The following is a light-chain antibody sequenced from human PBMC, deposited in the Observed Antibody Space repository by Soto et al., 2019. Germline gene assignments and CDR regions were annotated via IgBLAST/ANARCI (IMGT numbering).Light chain of an antibody. Sequence: QSALTQPASVSGSPGQSITISCTGTSSDVGGYKHVSWYQQHPGRAPKLMIYDITDRPSGVSYRFSGSKSGNTASLTISGLQAEDEATYYCCSYTSSSTRVFGGGTKVTVL. CDR2: DIT. V-gene: IGLV2-14*01. CDR1: SSDVGGYKH. CDR3: CSYTSSSTRV. J-gene: IGLJ3*02.